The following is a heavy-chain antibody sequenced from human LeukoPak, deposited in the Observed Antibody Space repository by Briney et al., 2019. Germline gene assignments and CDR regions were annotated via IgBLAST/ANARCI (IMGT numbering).Heavy chain of an antibody. V-gene: IGHV4-59*01. J-gene: IGHJ4*02. CDR2: IYYSGST. D-gene: IGHD6-19*01. Sequence: LETLSLTCTVSGGSISSYYWSWIRQPPGKGLEWIGYIYYSGSTNYNPSLKSRVTISVDTSKNQFSLKLSSVTAADTAVYYCARTIAVAGDPTYYFDYWGQGTLVTVSS. CDR3: ARTIAVAGDPTYYFDY. CDR1: GGSISSYY.